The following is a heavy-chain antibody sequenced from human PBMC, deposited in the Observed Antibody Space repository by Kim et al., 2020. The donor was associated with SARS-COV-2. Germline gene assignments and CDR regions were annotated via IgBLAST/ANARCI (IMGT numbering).Heavy chain of an antibody. V-gene: IGHV4-34*01. CDR2: INHSGST. J-gene: IGHJ6*02. CDR1: GGSFSGYY. D-gene: IGHD2-2*01. Sequence: SETLSLTCAVYGGSFSGYYWSWIRQPPGKGLEWIGEINHSGSTNYNPSLKSRVTISVDTSKNQFSLTLSSVTAADTAVYYCARVPLYCSSTSCYYYYDYGMDVWGQGTTVTVSS. CDR3: ARVPLYCSSTSCYYYYDYGMDV.